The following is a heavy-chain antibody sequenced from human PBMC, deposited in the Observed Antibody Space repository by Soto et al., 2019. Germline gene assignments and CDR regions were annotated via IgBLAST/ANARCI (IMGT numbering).Heavy chain of an antibody. CDR3: ARGPTGVRKYYHIDV. V-gene: IGHV1-8*01. D-gene: IGHD3-10*01. CDR2: MSPNNGNT. J-gene: IGHJ6*03. Sequence: ASVKVSCKASGYTFTSYDINWVRQATGQGLEWMGWMSPNNGNTGYAQKFQGRVSVTRNTSISTAYMELSSLRSEDTAVYYCARGPTGVRKYYHIDVWGKGTTVLVSS. CDR1: GYTFTSYD.